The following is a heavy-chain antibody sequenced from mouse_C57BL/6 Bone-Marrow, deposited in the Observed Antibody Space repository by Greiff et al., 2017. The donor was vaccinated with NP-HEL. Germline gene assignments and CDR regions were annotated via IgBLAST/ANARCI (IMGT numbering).Heavy chain of an antibody. J-gene: IGHJ3*01. CDR2: IHPNSGST. CDR3: ARLRGTGAY. D-gene: IGHD4-1*01. CDR1: GYTFTSYW. V-gene: IGHV1-64*01. Sequence: VQLQQPGAELVKPGASVKLSCKASGYTFTSYWMHWVKQRPGQGLEWIGMIHPNSGSTNYNEKFKSKATLTVDKSSSTAYMQLSSLTSEDSAVYYCARLRGTGAYWGQGTLVTVSA.